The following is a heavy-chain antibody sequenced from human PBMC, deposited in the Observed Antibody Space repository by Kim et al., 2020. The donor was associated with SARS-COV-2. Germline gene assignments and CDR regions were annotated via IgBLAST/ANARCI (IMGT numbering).Heavy chain of an antibody. V-gene: IGHV3-33*06. CDR2: SEGSNK. J-gene: IGHJ4*02. CDR3: ANFES. Sequence: SEGSNKYYADSVKGRFTISRENSKNMLFLQMNSLRAEDTAVYYCANFESWGQGTLVTVSS.